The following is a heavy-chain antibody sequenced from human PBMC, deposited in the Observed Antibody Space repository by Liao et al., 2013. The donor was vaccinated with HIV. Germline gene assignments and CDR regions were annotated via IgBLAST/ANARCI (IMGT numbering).Heavy chain of an antibody. CDR3: ATNPFSGGYFDY. CDR2: IYYSGST. Sequence: QVQLQESGPGLVKPSQTLSLTCTVSGGSISSGSYYWSWIRQPPGKGLEWIGYIYYSGSTYYNPSLESRVAISVDTSRNHFSLKLSSVTAADTAVYFCATNPFSGGYFDYWGQGTLVTVSS. J-gene: IGHJ4*02. D-gene: IGHD3-3*02. CDR1: GGSISSGSYY. V-gene: IGHV4-30-4*08.